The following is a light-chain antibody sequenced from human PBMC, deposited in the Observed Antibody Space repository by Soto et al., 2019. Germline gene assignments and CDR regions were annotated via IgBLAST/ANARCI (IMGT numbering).Light chain of an antibody. CDR2: LGY. J-gene: IGKJ4*01. V-gene: IGKV2-28*01. CDR3: MQALQTPLT. Sequence: DIVMTQSPLSLTVTPGEPSSISCRSSRILLKANGYTYFHWFLQKPGQSPQLLIYLGYNRAPGVPDRFSGSGSGTDFTLKISRVEAEDVGVYYCMQALQTPLTFGGGTKVDIK. CDR1: RILLKANGYTY.